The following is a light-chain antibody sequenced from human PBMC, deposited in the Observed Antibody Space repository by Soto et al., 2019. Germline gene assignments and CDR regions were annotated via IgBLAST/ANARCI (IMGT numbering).Light chain of an antibody. J-gene: IGLJ2*01. CDR1: SSDVGGYNF. V-gene: IGLV2-14*01. Sequence: QSALTQPASVSGSPGHSITISCTGTSSDVGGYNFVSWYQQHPGKAPKLRIYEVSNRPSGVSYRFSGSKSGNTASLTIYGLQAEDEADYYCSSYTSSVTLVFGGGTKLTVL. CDR2: EVS. CDR3: SSYTSSVTLV.